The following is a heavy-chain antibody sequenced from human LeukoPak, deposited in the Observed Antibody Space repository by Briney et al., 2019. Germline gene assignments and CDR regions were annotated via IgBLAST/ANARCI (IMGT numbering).Heavy chain of an antibody. CDR2: INQDGREK. CDR3: AKGRDYGDF. Sequence: PGGSLTLSCTVSGFTFSSYWMTWVRQVPGKGLQWVAYINQDGREKYYMDSMKGRLNISRDNTENSVFLQLTSLRPEDTGIYFCAKGRDYGDFWGQGTLVAVSS. J-gene: IGHJ4*02. CDR1: GFTFSSYW. V-gene: IGHV3-7*01.